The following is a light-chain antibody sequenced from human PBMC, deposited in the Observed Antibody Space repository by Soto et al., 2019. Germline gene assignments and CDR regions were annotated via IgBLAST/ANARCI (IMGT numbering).Light chain of an antibody. Sequence: DIVMTQSPDSLAVSLGERATINCKSSQSVLYSSNNKNYLAWYQQKSGQPPKLLIYWASTRESGVPDRFSGSGSGTDFTLTISSLQAEDVAVYYCQQDYSTPPYTFGQGTKLGIK. V-gene: IGKV4-1*01. CDR3: QQDYSTPPYT. CDR2: WAS. CDR1: QSVLYSSNNKNY. J-gene: IGKJ2*01.